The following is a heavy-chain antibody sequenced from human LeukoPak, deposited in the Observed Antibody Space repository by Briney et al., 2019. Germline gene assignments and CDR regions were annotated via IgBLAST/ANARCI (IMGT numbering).Heavy chain of an antibody. J-gene: IGHJ4*02. CDR3: ASYYYDSSGYTPYYFDY. CDR2: IIPTFGTA. V-gene: IGHV1-69*13. D-gene: IGHD3-22*01. CDR1: GGTFSSYA. Sequence: GASVKVSCKASGGTFSSYAISWVRQAPGQGLEWMGGIIPTFGTANYAQKFQGRVTITADESTSTAYMELSSLRSEDTAVYYCASYYYDSSGYTPYYFDYWGQGTLVTVSS.